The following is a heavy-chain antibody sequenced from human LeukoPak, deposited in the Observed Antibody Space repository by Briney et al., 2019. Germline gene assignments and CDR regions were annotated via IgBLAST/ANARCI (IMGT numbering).Heavy chain of an antibody. CDR3: AKERTLAIYYFDY. D-gene: IGHD3-3*01. CDR2: ISGSGGST. CDR1: GFSFSSYA. J-gene: IGHJ4*02. V-gene: IGHV3-23*01. Sequence: PGGSLSHSCAASGFSFSSYAMTWVRQAPGKGLEWVSAISGSGGSTYYADSVKGRFTVSRDNSKNTLYLQMNSLRAEDTAVYYCAKERTLAIYYFDYWGQGTLVTVSS.